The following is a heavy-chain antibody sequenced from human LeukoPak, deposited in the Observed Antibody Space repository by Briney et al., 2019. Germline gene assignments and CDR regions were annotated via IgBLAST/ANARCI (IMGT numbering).Heavy chain of an antibody. CDR2: IYPRDGST. J-gene: IGHJ4*02. D-gene: IGHD5-18*01. V-gene: IGHV1-46*01. CDR3: ARVGGIQLRELDY. CDR1: GYTFTSNY. Sequence: ASVKVSCKASGYTFTSNYIHWVRQAPGQGLEWMGMIYPRDGSTGYAQKFQGRVTVTRDTSTSTVHMELSGLRSEDTAVYYCARVGGIQLRELDYWGQGTLVTVSS.